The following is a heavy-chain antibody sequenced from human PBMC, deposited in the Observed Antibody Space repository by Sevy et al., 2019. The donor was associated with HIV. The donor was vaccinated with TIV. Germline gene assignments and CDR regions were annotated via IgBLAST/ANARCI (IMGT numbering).Heavy chain of an antibody. CDR1: GDSVSSNSAA. J-gene: IGHJ5*02. Sequence: QSQTLSLTCAISGDSVSSNSAAWNWIRRSPSRGLEWLGRTYYRSKWYNDYAVSVKSRITINPDTSKNQFSLQLNSVTPEDTAVYYCARGQWRGLNWFDPWGQGTLVTVSS. V-gene: IGHV6-1*01. CDR3: ARGQWRGLNWFDP. CDR2: TYYRSKWYN. D-gene: IGHD6-19*01.